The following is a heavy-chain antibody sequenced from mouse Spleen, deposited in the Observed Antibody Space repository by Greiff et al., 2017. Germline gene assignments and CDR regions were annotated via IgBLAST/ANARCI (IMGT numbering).Heavy chain of an antibody. D-gene: IGHD2-4*01. CDR1: GYTFTSYY. J-gene: IGHJ1*01. CDR2: IYPGNVNT. Sequence: VQLQQSGPELVKPGASVRISCKASGYTFTSYYIHWVKQRPGQGLEWIGWIYPGNVNTKYNEKFKGKATLTADKSSSTAYMQLSSLTSEDSAVYFCARGYDYDWYFDVWGAGTTVTVSS. CDR3: ARGYDYDWYFDV. V-gene: IGHV1S56*01.